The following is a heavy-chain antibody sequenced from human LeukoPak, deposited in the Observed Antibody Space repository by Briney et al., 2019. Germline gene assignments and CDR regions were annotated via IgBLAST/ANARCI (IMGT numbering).Heavy chain of an antibody. CDR1: GFTFDDYA. D-gene: IGHD1-26*01. CDR2: ISWDGGST. V-gene: IGHV3-43D*03. Sequence: GGSLRLSCAASGFTFDDYAMHWVRQAPGKGLEWVSLISWDGGSTYYADSVKGRFTISRDNSKNSLYLQMNSLRAEDTALYYCAKPRIRGATSGRGDAFDIWGQGTMVTVSS. CDR3: AKPRIRGATSGRGDAFDI. J-gene: IGHJ3*02.